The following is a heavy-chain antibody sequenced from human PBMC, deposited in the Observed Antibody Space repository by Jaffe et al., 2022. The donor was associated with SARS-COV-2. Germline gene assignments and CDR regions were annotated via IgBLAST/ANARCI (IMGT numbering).Heavy chain of an antibody. CDR1: GFTFRSYG. J-gene: IGHJ3*02. CDR3: ARGLGWDYGIDAFDI. D-gene: IGHD4-17*01. CDR2: IWYDGSNK. Sequence: QVQLVESGGSVVQPGRSLRLSCATSGFTFRSYGMHWVRQAPGKGLEWMALIWYDGSNKYYADSVKGRFTISRDNSKNTLYLQMNSLRAEDTAVYYCARGLGWDYGIDAFDIWGQGTMVTVSS. V-gene: IGHV3-33*01.